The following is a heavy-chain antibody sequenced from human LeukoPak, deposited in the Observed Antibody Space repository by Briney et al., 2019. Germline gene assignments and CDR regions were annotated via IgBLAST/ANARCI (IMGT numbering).Heavy chain of an antibody. Sequence: PSETLSLICTVSGVSISSYYWSWIRQPPGKGLEWVGYIYYSGSTNYNPSLKSRVTISVDTSKNQFSLKLSSVTAADTAVYYCARGGGELLSSFDYWGQGALVTVSS. D-gene: IGHD3-10*01. CDR1: GVSISSYY. CDR3: ARGGGELLSSFDY. J-gene: IGHJ4*02. CDR2: IYYSGST. V-gene: IGHV4-59*01.